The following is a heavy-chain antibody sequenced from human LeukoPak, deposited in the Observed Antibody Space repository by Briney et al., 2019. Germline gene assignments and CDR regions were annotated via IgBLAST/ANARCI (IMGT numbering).Heavy chain of an antibody. CDR3: ARGEHSVDS. Sequence: SETLSLTCTVSGGAIRSHYWNWIRHPPGKGLEWIGRIYSSGYTNDNPFLKSRITMSVDMSKNQFSLRLNSVTAADTAVYYCARGEHSVDSWGQGMLVTVSS. CDR1: GGAIRSHY. V-gene: IGHV4-4*07. J-gene: IGHJ4*02. CDR2: IYSSGYT. D-gene: IGHD1/OR15-1a*01.